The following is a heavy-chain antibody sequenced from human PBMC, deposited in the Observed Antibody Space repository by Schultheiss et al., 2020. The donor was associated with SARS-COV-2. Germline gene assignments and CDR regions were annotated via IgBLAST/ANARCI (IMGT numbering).Heavy chain of an antibody. V-gene: IGHV4-61*01. CDR1: GGSISSGSYY. D-gene: IGHD3-3*01. J-gene: IGHJ5*02. CDR2: IYYSGST. CDR3: ARVAHYVSYYDFWSAKVWFDP. Sequence: SETLSLTCTVSGGSISSGSYYWSWIRQPPGKGLEWIGSIYYSGSTNYNPSLKSRVTISVDTSKNQFSLKLSSVTAADTAVYYCARVAHYVSYYDFWSAKVWFDPWGQGTLVTVSS.